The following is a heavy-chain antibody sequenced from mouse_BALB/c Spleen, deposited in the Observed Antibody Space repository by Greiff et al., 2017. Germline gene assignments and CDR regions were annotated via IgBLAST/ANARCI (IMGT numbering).Heavy chain of an antibody. Sequence: EVKLVESGGGLVQPGGSLRLSCATSGFTFTDYYMSWVRQPPGKALEWLGFIRNKANGYTTEYSASVKGRFTISRDNSQSILYLQMNTLRAEDSATYYCARDNRDWGQGTLVTVSA. V-gene: IGHV7-3*02. J-gene: IGHJ3*01. CDR1: GFTFTDYY. CDR3: ARDNRD. CDR2: IRNKANGYTT.